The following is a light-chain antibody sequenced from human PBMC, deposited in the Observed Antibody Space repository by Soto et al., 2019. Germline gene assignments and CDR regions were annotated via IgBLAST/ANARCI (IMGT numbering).Light chain of an antibody. CDR1: QSISSW. CDR2: DAS. Sequence: DIQMTQSPSTLSASVGDRVTITCRASQSISSWLAWYQQKPGKAPQLLIYDASSFESGVPLRFSGSGAGTEFTLTISSLQPEDFATYYCQQLHDYPITFGQGTRLEIK. V-gene: IGKV1-5*01. J-gene: IGKJ5*01. CDR3: QQLHDYPIT.